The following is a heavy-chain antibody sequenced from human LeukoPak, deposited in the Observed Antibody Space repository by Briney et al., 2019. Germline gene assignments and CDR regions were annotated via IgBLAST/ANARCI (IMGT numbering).Heavy chain of an antibody. V-gene: IGHV3-30*03. CDR3: ARGRMNGAAAGNSVYYYYYMDV. CDR2: ISYDGSNK. CDR1: GFTFSAYD. J-gene: IGHJ6*03. D-gene: IGHD6-13*01. Sequence: PGGSLRLSCIASGFTFSAYDMHWVRQAPGKGLEWVAVISYDGSNKYYADSVKGRFTISRDNSKNTLYLQMNSLRAEDTAVYYCARGRMNGAAAGNSVYYYYYMDVWGKGTTVTVSS.